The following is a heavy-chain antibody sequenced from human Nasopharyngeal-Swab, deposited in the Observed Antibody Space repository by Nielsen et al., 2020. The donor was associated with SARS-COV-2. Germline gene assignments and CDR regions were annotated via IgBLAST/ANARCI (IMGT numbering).Heavy chain of an antibody. V-gene: IGHV3-48*03. CDR3: ARDYCSSTSCYDY. CDR2: ISSSGSTR. J-gene: IGHJ4*02. D-gene: IGHD2-2*01. Sequence: GESLKISCAASGFTFSSSEMNWVRQAPGKGLEWVSYISSSGSTRYYADSVKGRFTISRDNAKNSLYLQMNSLRAEDTAVYYCARDYCSSTSCYDYWGQGTLVTVSS. CDR1: GFTFSSSE.